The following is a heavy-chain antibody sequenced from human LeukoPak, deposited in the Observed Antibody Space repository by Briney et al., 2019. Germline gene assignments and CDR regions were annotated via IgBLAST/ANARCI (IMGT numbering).Heavy chain of an antibody. Sequence: GGSLRLSCAASGFTFNDYAMNWVRQAPGKGLEWLSYITISSTTIYYADSVKGRFTISRDNAKNSLYLQMNSLRDEDTAVYYCARDYYSETYTTGHWGQGTLVTVSS. CDR2: ITISSTTI. J-gene: IGHJ4*02. D-gene: IGHD1-26*01. V-gene: IGHV3-48*02. CDR3: ARDYYSETYTTGH. CDR1: GFTFNDYA.